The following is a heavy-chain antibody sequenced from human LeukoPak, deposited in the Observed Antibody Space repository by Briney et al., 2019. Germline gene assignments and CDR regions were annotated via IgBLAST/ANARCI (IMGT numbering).Heavy chain of an antibody. CDR1: GYTFTSYY. CDR2: INPSGGST. CDR3: ARDRGYSSGWYPNYYYMDV. Sequence: ASVKVSCKASGYTFTSYYMHWVRQAPGQGLGWMGIINPSGGSTSYAQKFQGRVTMTRDTSTSTVYMELSSLRSEDTAVYYCARDRGYSSGWYPNYYYMDVWGKGTTVTISS. V-gene: IGHV1-46*01. J-gene: IGHJ6*03. D-gene: IGHD6-19*01.